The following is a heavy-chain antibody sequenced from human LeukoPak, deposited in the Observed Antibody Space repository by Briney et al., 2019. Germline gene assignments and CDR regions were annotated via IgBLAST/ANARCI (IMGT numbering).Heavy chain of an antibody. Sequence: TSETLSLTCTVSGGSISSSSYYWGWIRQPPVKGLEWIGSIYYSGSTYYNPSLKSRVTMSVDTSKNQFSLKLSSVTAADTAVYYCARAVGSGSFQTYYYYMDVWGKGTTVTISS. CDR1: GGSISSSSYY. CDR3: ARAVGSGSFQTYYYYMDV. V-gene: IGHV4-39*07. CDR2: IYYSGST. D-gene: IGHD3-10*01. J-gene: IGHJ6*03.